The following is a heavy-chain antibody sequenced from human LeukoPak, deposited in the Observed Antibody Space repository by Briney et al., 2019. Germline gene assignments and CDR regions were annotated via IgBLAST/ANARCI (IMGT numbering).Heavy chain of an antibody. CDR1: GGLISISTYY. CDR3: ARVDTAMNLQIDY. D-gene: IGHD5-18*01. CDR2: IYYSGTT. V-gene: IGHV4-39*07. J-gene: IGHJ4*02. Sequence: SETLSLTCTVSGGLISISTYYWGWIRQPPGKGLEWIGSIYYSGTTHYNPSLKSRVTISVDTSKNQFSLKLSSVTAADTAVYYCARVDTAMNLQIDYWGQGTLVTVSS.